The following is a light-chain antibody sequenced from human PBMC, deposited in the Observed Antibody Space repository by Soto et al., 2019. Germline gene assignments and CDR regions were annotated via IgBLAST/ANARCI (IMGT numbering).Light chain of an antibody. CDR2: KAS. CDR1: QTITNL. J-gene: IGKJ1*01. V-gene: IGKV1-5*03. Sequence: DIQLTQSPSTLSASVGDRVTITCPASQTITNLLAWFQQKPGKAPEILIYKASSLQSGVPSRFSGSGSGTEFTLTISSLQPDDSATYYCLQYYDYRTFGQGTKVDIK. CDR3: LQYYDYRT.